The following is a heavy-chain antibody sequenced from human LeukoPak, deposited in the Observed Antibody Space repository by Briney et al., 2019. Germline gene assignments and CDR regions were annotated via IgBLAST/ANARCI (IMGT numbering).Heavy chain of an antibody. Sequence: PGGSLRLSCAASGFTFSDYYMSWIRQAPGKGLEWVSAISGSGGSTYYADSVKGRFTISRDNSKNTLYLQMNSLRAEDTAVYYCAKAGSNYDFWSGYYHYGYFDYWGQGTLVTVSS. V-gene: IGHV3-23*01. CDR1: GFTFSDYY. D-gene: IGHD3-3*01. J-gene: IGHJ4*02. CDR2: ISGSGGST. CDR3: AKAGSNYDFWSGYYHYGYFDY.